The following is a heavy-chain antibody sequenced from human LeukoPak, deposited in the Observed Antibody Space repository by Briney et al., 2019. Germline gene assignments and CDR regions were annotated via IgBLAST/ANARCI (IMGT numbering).Heavy chain of an antibody. D-gene: IGHD2-2*01. CDR1: GFTFSSYA. CDR3: ALIVVVPAAIHY. CDR2: ISGSGGST. J-gene: IGHJ4*02. Sequence: PGGSLRLSCAASGFTFSSYAMSWVRQAPGKGLEWVSAISGSGGSTYYADSVKGRFTISRDNSKNTLYLQMNSLRAEETAVYYCALIVVVPAAIHYWGQGTLVTVSS. V-gene: IGHV3-23*01.